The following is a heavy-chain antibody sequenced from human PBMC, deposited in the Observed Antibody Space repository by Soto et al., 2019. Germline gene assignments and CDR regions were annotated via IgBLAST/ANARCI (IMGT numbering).Heavy chain of an antibody. J-gene: IGHJ4*02. CDR2: ISWNSGTI. CDR3: AKDARPSIAVAAPFDY. CDR1: GVTFCTYS. Sequence: PGGSPRLSCPASGVTFCTYSINWVRQAPGKGLEWVSCISWNSGTICYADSVKGRFTISRNNAKNSLYLQMNSLRAEDTALYYCAKDARPSIAVAAPFDYWGQGTLLTVSS. D-gene: IGHD6-19*01. V-gene: IGHV3-48*04.